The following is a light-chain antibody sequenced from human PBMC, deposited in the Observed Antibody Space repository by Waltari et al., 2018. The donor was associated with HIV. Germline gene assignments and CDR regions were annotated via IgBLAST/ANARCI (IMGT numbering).Light chain of an antibody. CDR2: NN. J-gene: IGLJ2*01. Sequence: QSVLTQAPSMSATPGQRVTVSCSGGSSTTATNTVHWYMHVPGMAPNLLIYNNKRPSGFPDRFSGSKSGTSASLAISGLQSEDEADYFCAAWDDNVNAVLFGGGTKLTVL. CDR3: AAWDDNVNAVL. CDR1: SSTTATNT. V-gene: IGLV1-44*01.